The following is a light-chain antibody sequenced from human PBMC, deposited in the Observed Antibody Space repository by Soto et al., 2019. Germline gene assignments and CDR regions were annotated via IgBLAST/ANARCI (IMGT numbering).Light chain of an antibody. J-gene: IGKJ1*01. V-gene: IGKV3-15*01. CDR1: QSVSSN. CDR2: DAS. CDR3: QQYNDWPWT. Sequence: ETVMTQSPATLSVSPGERATLSCRASQSVSSNLAWYQQKPGQAPSLLIYDASTRATGLPARFSGSGSGTEFTLTISSLQSEDFAVYYCQQYNDWPWTFGQGTKVDIK.